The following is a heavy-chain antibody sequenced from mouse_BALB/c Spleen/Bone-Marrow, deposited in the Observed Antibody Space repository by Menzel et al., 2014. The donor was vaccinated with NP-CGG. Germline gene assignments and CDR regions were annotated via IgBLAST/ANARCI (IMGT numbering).Heavy chain of an antibody. CDR1: GFSLTSYG. CDR2: IWSGGST. V-gene: IGHV2-2*02. CDR3: ARNEHSGFAY. D-gene: IGHD3-1*01. Sequence: VHLVESGPGLVQPSQSLSITCTVSGFSLTSYGLHWVRQSPGKGLEWLGVIWSGGSTDYNAAFISRLSNSKDNSKSQVFFKMNSLQANDTAIYYCARNEHSGFAYWGQGTLVTVSA. J-gene: IGHJ3*01.